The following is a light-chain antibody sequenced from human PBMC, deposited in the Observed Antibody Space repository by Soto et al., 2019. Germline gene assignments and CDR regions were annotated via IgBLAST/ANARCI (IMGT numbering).Light chain of an antibody. CDR1: QSVSSY. Sequence: IGLTQSPAPLSWSPGERAALSCRASQSVSSYLAWYQQKPGQAPRLLVYGASSRATGIPDRFSGSGSGTDFTPTISRLEPEDFAVYYCQQYGSSPSITFGQGTQVDIK. CDR2: GAS. CDR3: QQYGSSPSIT. J-gene: IGKJ1*01. V-gene: IGKV3-20*01.